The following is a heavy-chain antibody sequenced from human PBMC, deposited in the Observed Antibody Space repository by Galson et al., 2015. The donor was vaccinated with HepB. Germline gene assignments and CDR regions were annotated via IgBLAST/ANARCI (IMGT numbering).Heavy chain of an antibody. V-gene: IGHV3-48*04. CDR2: ISSSTYTI. CDR1: GFTFNIYG. CDR3: VRDNYGGTFDY. D-gene: IGHD4/OR15-4a*01. J-gene: IGHJ4*02. Sequence: SLRLSCAASGFTFNIYGMHWVRRAPGKGLKWVSYISSSTYTIKYADSVKGRFTISRDNAKNSLFLQMDSLRAEDTAVYYCVRDNYGGTFDYWGQGTLVTVSS.